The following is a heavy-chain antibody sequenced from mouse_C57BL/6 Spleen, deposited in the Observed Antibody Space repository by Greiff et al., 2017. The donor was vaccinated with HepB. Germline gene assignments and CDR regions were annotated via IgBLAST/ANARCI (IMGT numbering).Heavy chain of an antibody. D-gene: IGHD1-1*01. V-gene: IGHV10-1*01. J-gene: IGHJ4*01. Sequence: EVQVVESGGGLVQPKGSLKLSCAASGFSFNTYAMNWVRQAPGKGLEWVARIRSKSNNYATYYADSVKDRFTISRDDSESMLYLQMNNLKTEDTAMYYCVRHEGMDYYGRDAMDYWGQGTSVTVSS. CDR2: IRSKSNNYAT. CDR1: GFSFNTYA. CDR3: VRHEGMDYYGRDAMDY.